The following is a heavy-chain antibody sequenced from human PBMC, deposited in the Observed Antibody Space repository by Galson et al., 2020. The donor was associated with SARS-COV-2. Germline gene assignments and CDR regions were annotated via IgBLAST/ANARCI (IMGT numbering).Heavy chain of an antibody. D-gene: IGHD5-12*01. CDR3: AKGSAYSGYDGYYFDY. V-gene: IGHV3-64*01. CDR1: GFTFSSYG. CDR2: ISLNGRST. Sequence: GGSLSLSCAASGFTFSSYGMHWVSQAPGKGLEYVSVISLNGRSTYYAHSVNGRFTVSRDNSKNMLYLQMGSLTTEDTAVYYCAKGSAYSGYDGYYFDYWGQGTLVTVSS. J-gene: IGHJ4*02.